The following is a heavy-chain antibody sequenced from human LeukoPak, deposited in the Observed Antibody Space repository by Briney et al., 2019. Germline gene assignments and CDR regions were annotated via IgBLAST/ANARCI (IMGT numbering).Heavy chain of an antibody. V-gene: IGHV1-2*02. J-gene: IGHJ6*02. CDR3: ARTSVEVGQNYYGMDV. CDR2: INPNSGGT. D-gene: IGHD3-22*01. CDR1: GYTFSGYY. Sequence: ASVKVSCKASGYTFSGYYIHWVRQAPGQGLEWMGWINPNSGGTKSAQKFQGRVTMTRDTSISTGYMELSGLASDDAAVYYCARTSVEVGQNYYGMDVWGQGTTVTVSS.